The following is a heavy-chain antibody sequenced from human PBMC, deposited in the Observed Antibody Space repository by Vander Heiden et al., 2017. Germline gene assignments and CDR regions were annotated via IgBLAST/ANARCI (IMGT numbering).Heavy chain of an antibody. CDR2: IKSKTDGGTT. CDR1: GFTFSTAW. J-gene: IGHJ3*02. D-gene: IGHD3-22*01. CDR3: TTDYYDSTLDAFDI. Sequence: EVQLVESGGGLVKPGGSLRLSCAASGFTFSTAWMNWVRQAPGKGLEWVGRIKSKTDGGTTDYAAPVKGRFTISRDDSKNTLYLQMNSLKTEDTAVYYCTTDYYDSTLDAFDIWGQGTMVTVSS. V-gene: IGHV3-15*07.